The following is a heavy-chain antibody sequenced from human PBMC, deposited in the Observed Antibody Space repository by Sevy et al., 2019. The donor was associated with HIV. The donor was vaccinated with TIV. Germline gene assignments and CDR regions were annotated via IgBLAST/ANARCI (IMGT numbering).Heavy chain of an antibody. J-gene: IGHJ4*02. CDR1: GGTFSNCA. CDR3: ASVFLSVPGIALPFDS. CDR2: IIPIFGLV. V-gene: IGHV1-69*13. Sequence: ASVKVSCKASGGTFSNCAFGWVRQAPGQGLEWMGGIIPIFGLVNYAQNFQGRVTITADESTSTTYMELSSLRSEDTALYYCASVFLSVPGIALPFDSWGQGTLVTVSS. D-gene: IGHD6-13*01.